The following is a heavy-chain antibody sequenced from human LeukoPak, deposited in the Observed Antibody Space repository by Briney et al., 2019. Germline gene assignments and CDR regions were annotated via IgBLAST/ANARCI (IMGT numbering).Heavy chain of an antibody. V-gene: IGHV4-59*08. CDR2: IYYSGST. CDR1: GGTISSYY. D-gene: IGHD3-3*01. CDR3: ARHLDYDFWSGYFPGPFDY. Sequence: KPPETLSLTCTVSGGTISSYYWSWIRQPPGKGLEWIGYIYYSGSTNYNPSLKSRVTISVDTSKNQFSLKLSSVTAADTAVYYCARHLDYDFWSGYFPGPFDYWGQGTLVTVSS. J-gene: IGHJ4*02.